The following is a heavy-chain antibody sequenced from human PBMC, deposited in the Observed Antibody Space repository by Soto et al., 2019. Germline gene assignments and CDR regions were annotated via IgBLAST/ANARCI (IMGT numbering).Heavy chain of an antibody. CDR1: GYTFTGHY. Sequence: GASVKVSCKASGYTFTGHYIHWVRQAPEQGPEWMGEIGPESGATRYAQKFRGGVTMTRDTSITTVYMELKNLSPDDTAVYYCGRGRSGQIVVFYWGQGTPVTVSS. D-gene: IGHD1-26*01. J-gene: IGHJ4*02. V-gene: IGHV1-2*02. CDR3: GRGRSGQIVVFY. CDR2: IGPESGAT.